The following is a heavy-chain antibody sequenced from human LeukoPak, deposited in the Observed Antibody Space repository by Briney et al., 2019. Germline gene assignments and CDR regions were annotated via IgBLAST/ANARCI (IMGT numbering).Heavy chain of an antibody. V-gene: IGHV3-23*01. CDR1: GFTFRSYA. J-gene: IGHJ6*02. Sequence: SGGSLRLSCAASGFTFRSYAMSWVRQAPGKGLEWVSAIRGSDGSTYYADSVKGRFTISRDNSKNTLSLQMSSLRAEDTAVYYCAKAGHFYHYDMDVWGQGTTVTVSS. CDR2: IRGSDGST. CDR3: AKAGHFYHYDMDV.